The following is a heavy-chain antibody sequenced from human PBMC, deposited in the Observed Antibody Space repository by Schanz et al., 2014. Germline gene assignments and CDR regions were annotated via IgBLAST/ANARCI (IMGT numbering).Heavy chain of an antibody. CDR3: AREGTVIRGLSGWFDP. D-gene: IGHD3-10*01. V-gene: IGHV1-2*06. CDR1: GYTFTAYF. CDR2: INPNTGGT. Sequence: QVQLVQSGAEVQKPGASVMLSCKASGYTFTAYFIHWVRQAPGQGLEWMGRINPNTGGTNFAQKFQGRVTMTRDTSISTVYMELSRLRSDDTAVYYCAREGTVIRGLSGWFDPWGQGTLVTVSS. J-gene: IGHJ5*02.